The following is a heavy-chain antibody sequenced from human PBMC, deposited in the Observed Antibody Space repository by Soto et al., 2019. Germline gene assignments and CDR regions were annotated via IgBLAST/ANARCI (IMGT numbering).Heavy chain of an antibody. CDR2: TFYRSKWYN. J-gene: IGHJ4*02. V-gene: IGHV6-1*01. CDR3: TREHTTGHSDF. Sequence: SQTLSLTCAISGDIVSSNSAAGNCIRQSPSRGLEWLGRTFYRSKWYNHYAVSVESRITINPDTSKNQFSLQLNSVTPEDTAVYYCTREHTTGHSDFWGQGSLVTVS. D-gene: IGHD1-26*01. CDR1: GDIVSSNSAA.